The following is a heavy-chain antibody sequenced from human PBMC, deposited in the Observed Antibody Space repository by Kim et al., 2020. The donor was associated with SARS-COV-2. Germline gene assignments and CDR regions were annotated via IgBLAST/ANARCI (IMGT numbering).Heavy chain of an antibody. D-gene: IGHD3-10*01. CDR2: IYTSGST. CDR3: ARCALKFYGSGSYYKKESWFDP. CDR1: GGSISSGSYY. V-gene: IGHV4-61*02. J-gene: IGHJ5*02. Sequence: SETLSLTCTVSGGSISSGSYYWSWIRQPAGKGLEWIGRIYTSGSTNYNPSLKSRVTISVDTSKNQFSLKLSSVTAADTAVYYCARCALKFYGSGSYYKKESWFDPWGQGTLVTVSS.